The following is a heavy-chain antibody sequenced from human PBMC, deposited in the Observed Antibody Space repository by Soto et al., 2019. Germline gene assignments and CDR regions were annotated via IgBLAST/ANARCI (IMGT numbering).Heavy chain of an antibody. CDR1: GFIFNSYV. CDR2: ISGSGGSK. D-gene: IGHD3-22*01. Sequence: GGSLRLSCAASGFIFNSYVMSWVRQAPGKGLDWVSAISGSGGSKYYADSVKGRFTISRDNSQNTLYLQMNSLRAEDTAIYYCAKVSDSSGYYGADKFFDYWGQGALVTVSS. V-gene: IGHV3-23*01. J-gene: IGHJ4*02. CDR3: AKVSDSSGYYGADKFFDY.